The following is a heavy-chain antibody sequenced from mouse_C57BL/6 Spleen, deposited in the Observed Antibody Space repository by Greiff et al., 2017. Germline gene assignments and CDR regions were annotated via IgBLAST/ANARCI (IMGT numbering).Heavy chain of an antibody. Sequence: VQLKESGPELVKPGASVKISCKASGYSFTGYYMNWVKQSPEKSLEWIGEINPSTGGTTYNQKFKAKATLTVDKSSSTAYMQLKSLTSEDSADYYCARRNYGFAYWGQGTLVTVSA. CDR2: INPSTGGT. J-gene: IGHJ3*01. V-gene: IGHV1-42*01. CDR1: GYSFTGYY. D-gene: IGHD1-1*01. CDR3: ARRNYGFAY.